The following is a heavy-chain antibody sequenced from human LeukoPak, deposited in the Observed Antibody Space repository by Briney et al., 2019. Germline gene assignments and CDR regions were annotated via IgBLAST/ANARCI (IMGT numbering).Heavy chain of an antibody. Sequence: GGSLRLSCAASGFTFSDYYMTWIRQAPGKGLGCVSYISSSSHYTNYPDSVKGRFTISRDNSKKTLYLQMNSLRAEDTAVYYCAKDQRDYYDSSGSDYWGQGTLVTVSS. CDR2: ISSSSHYT. V-gene: IGHV3-11*06. J-gene: IGHJ4*02. CDR3: AKDQRDYYDSSGSDY. D-gene: IGHD3-22*01. CDR1: GFTFSDYY.